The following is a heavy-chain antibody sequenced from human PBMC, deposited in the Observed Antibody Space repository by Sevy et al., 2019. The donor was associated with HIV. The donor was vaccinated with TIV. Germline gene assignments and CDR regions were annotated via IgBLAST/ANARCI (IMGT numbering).Heavy chain of an antibody. J-gene: IGHJ4*02. V-gene: IGHV3-33*01. CDR2: IYFHGSIK. CDR1: GFNFSIYG. CDR3: VRGRDYGNFDY. Sequence: GGSLRLSCAVSGFNFSIYGMHWVRQAPGKGLEWVALIYFHGSIKYYVDSVKGRFTISRDNSKNTLYLQMNSLRVEDTAVYYCVRGRDYGNFDYWGQGTLVTVSS. D-gene: IGHD3-10*01.